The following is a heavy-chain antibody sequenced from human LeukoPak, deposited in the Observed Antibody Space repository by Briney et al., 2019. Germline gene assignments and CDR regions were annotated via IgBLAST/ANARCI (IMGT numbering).Heavy chain of an antibody. Sequence: ASVKVSCKASGGTFSSYAISWVRQAPGQGLEWMGGIIPIFGTANYAQKFQGRVTITADKSTGTAYMELRSLKSDDTAVYYCASLKNYYDSSGYLVTDAFDIWGQGTMVTVSS. CDR3: ASLKNYYDSSGYLVTDAFDI. J-gene: IGHJ3*02. V-gene: IGHV1-69*06. CDR1: GGTFSSYA. CDR2: IIPIFGTA. D-gene: IGHD3-22*01.